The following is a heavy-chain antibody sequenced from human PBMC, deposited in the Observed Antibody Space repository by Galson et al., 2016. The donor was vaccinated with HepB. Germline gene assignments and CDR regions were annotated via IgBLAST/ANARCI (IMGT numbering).Heavy chain of an antibody. D-gene: IGHD3-16*01. CDR1: GFSFSNSG. J-gene: IGHJ4*02. CDR2: ITRSGDAP. V-gene: IGHV3-23*01. CDR3: GKPGGFDY. Sequence: SLRLSCAASGFSFSNSGMSWVRQAPGRGLEWVSGITRSGDAPHYADSVKGRFTISRDNSKNTLYLYMNNLTAGDTALYYCGKPGGFDYWGQGALVTVSS.